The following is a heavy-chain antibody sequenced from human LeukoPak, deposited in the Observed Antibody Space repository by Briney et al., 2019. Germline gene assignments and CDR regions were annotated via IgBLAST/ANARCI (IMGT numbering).Heavy chain of an antibody. CDR3: ARIGYNHHLDY. Sequence: ASVKVSCKASGYTFTGYYVHWMRQAPGQGLEWVGWINPNSGDTEYEQKFQGRVTMTRDTSIATAYMEMTRLAPDDTAVYYCARIGYNHHLDYWGQGTLVTVSS. J-gene: IGHJ4*02. CDR2: INPNSGDT. V-gene: IGHV1-2*02. D-gene: IGHD5-24*01. CDR1: GYTFTGYY.